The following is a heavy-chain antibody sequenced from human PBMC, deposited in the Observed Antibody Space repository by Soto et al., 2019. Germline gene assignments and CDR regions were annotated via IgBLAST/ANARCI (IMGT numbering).Heavy chain of an antibody. CDR1: GYTFTGYY. Sequence: ASVKVSCKASGYTFTGYYMHWLRQAPGQGLEWMGWINPNSGGTNYAQKFQGWVTMTRDTSIGTAYMELSRLRSDDTAVYYCAREGSAAAGSSSYGMDVWGQGTTVTVSS. CDR3: AREGSAAAGSSSYGMDV. V-gene: IGHV1-2*04. J-gene: IGHJ6*02. CDR2: INPNSGGT. D-gene: IGHD6-13*01.